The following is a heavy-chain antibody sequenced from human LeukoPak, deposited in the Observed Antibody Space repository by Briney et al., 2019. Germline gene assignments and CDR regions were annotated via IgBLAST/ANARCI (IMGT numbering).Heavy chain of an antibody. CDR2: IDHSGST. CDR1: GGSFSGYY. D-gene: IGHD6-19*01. CDR3: ARAYSSGWYGY. V-gene: IGHV4-34*01. J-gene: IGHJ4*02. Sequence: SETLSLTCAVYGGSFSGYYWSWIRQPPGKGLEWIGEIDHSGSTNYNPSLKSRVTISVDTSKNQFSLKLSSVTAADTAVYYCARAYSSGWYGYWGQGTLVTVSS.